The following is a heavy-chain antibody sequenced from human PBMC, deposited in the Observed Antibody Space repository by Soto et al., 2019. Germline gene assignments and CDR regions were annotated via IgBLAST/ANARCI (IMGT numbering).Heavy chain of an antibody. V-gene: IGHV1-58*01. D-gene: IGHD3-3*01. CDR3: AAVIDIDFWSGYYTGYFDY. CDR2: IVVGSGNT. Sequence: QMQLVQSGPEVKKPGTSVKVSCKASGFTFTSSAVQWVRQARGQRLEWIGWIVVGSGNTNYAQKFQERVTITRDMSTSTAYMELSSLRSEDTAVYYCAAVIDIDFWSGYYTGYFDYWGQGTLVTVSS. J-gene: IGHJ4*02. CDR1: GFTFTSSA.